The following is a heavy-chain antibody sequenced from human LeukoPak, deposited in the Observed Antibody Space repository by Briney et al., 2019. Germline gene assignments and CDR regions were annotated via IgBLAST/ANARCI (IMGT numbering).Heavy chain of an antibody. V-gene: IGHV3-30-3*01. Sequence: GGSLRLSCAASGFTFSSYAMHWVRQAPGKGLEWVAVISYDGSNKYYADSVKGRFTISRDNSKNTLYLQMNSLRAEDTAVYYCARVRGLPMVRGSRYYGMDVWGQGTTVTVSS. CDR3: ARVRGLPMVRGSRYYGMDV. J-gene: IGHJ6*02. CDR2: ISYDGSNK. CDR1: GFTFSSYA. D-gene: IGHD3-10*01.